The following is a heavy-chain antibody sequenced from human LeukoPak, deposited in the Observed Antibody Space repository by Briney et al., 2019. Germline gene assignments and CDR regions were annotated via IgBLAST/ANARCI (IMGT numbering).Heavy chain of an antibody. CDR1: GGSISSGGYY. J-gene: IGHJ6*03. Sequence: SETLSLTCTVSGGSISSGGYYWSWIRQPPGKGLEWIGYIYHSGSTYYNPSLKSRVTLSVDRSKNQFSLKLSSVTAADTAVYYCARDLVVPAAAYYYYYMDVWGKGTTVTVSS. CDR3: ARDLVVPAAAYYYYYMDV. CDR2: IYHSGST. V-gene: IGHV4-30-2*01. D-gene: IGHD2-2*01.